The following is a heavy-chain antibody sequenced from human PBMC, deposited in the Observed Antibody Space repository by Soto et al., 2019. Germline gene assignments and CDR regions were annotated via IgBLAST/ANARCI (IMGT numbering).Heavy chain of an antibody. J-gene: IGHJ6*02. CDR1: GFTFRTYW. Sequence: EVQLVESGGGLVQHGGSLRLSCGASGFTFRTYWLSWVRQVPGKGLEWVANINQDGSEKNYVDSVKGRFTISRDNAKNSLYLQMSSLRAEDTALYYCARDGSTIWYSYDYHGMDVWGQGTTVTVSS. CDR3: ARDGSTIWYSYDYHGMDV. CDR2: INQDGSEK. D-gene: IGHD5-18*01. V-gene: IGHV3-7*05.